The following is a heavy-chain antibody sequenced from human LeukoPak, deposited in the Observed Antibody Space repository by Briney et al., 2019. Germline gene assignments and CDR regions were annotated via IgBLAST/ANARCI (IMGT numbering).Heavy chain of an antibody. J-gene: IGHJ2*01. V-gene: IGHV3-11*01. CDR3: AREMGDKYSSSWALDL. CDR2: ISRSGSTK. CDR1: GFTFSDYN. D-gene: IGHD6-13*01. Sequence: GGSLRLSCAASGFTFSDYNMRWIRQAPGKGLEWVSSISRSGSTKYYADSVKGRFTISRDNAKNSLFLQMNSLRAEDTAVYYCAREMGDKYSSSWALDLWGRGTLVTVSS.